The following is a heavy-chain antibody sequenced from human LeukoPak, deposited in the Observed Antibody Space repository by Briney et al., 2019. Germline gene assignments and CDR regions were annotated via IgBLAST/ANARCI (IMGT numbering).Heavy chain of an antibody. Sequence: GGSLRLSCAASGFTVSSNYMSWVRQAPGKGLEWVSVIYSGGSTYYADSVKGRFTISRDNSKNTLYLQMNSLRAEDTAVYYCAKLYNWNDVLAFDIWGQGTMVTVSS. CDR3: AKLYNWNDVLAFDI. D-gene: IGHD1-1*01. V-gene: IGHV3-53*05. J-gene: IGHJ3*02. CDR1: GFTVSSNY. CDR2: IYSGGST.